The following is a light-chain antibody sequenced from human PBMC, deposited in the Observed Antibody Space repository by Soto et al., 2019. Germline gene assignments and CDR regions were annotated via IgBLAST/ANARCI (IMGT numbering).Light chain of an antibody. CDR1: SSDVGGYNY. Sequence: QSVLTQPRSVSASPGQSVAISCTGTSSDVGGYNYVSWYQQHPGKAPKLMIYDVSKRPSGVPDRFSGSKSGNTASLTISGLQAEDEADYYCCSYAGGPYVFGTGTKVTVL. J-gene: IGLJ1*01. CDR3: CSYAGGPYV. CDR2: DVS. V-gene: IGLV2-11*01.